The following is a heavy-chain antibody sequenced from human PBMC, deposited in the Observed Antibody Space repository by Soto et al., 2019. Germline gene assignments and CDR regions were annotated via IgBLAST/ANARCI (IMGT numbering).Heavy chain of an antibody. Sequence: QVQLVQSGAEVKKPGSSVKVSCKASRGTFSSYAISWVRQAPGQGLEWMGGIIPIFGTANYAQKFQGRVTITADESTSTAYMELSSLRSEDTAVYYCARDGGGSGSYYNSAFDYWGQGTLVTVSS. V-gene: IGHV1-69*01. CDR3: ARDGGGSGSYYNSAFDY. CDR1: RGTFSSYA. D-gene: IGHD3-10*01. J-gene: IGHJ4*02. CDR2: IIPIFGTA.